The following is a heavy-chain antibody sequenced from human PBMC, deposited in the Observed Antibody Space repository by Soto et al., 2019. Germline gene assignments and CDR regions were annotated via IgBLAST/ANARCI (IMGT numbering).Heavy chain of an antibody. J-gene: IGHJ3*02. V-gene: IGHV3-15*07. CDR2: IKSKTDGGTT. Sequence: SVSNAWLNWVRQAPGKGLEWVGRIKSKTDGGTTDYAAPVKGRVTISRDDSQNTLYLQMNSLKNEDTAVYYCTTDATWIDAFEIWGQGTMVTVSS. D-gene: IGHD5-12*01. CDR1: SVSNAW. CDR3: TTDATWIDAFEI.